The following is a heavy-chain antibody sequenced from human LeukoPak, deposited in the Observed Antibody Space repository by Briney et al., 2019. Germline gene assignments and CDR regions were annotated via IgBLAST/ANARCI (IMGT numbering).Heavy chain of an antibody. D-gene: IGHD3-9*01. V-gene: IGHV3-30*03. CDR1: GFTFSSYG. CDR3: ARDRPVLRYFDWLHFDY. Sequence: GGSLRLSCAASGFTFSSYGMHWVRQAPGKGLEWVAVISYDGSNKYYADSVKGRFTISRDNSKNTLYLQMNSLRAEDTAVYYCARDRPVLRYFDWLHFDYWGQGTLVTVSS. CDR2: ISYDGSNK. J-gene: IGHJ4*02.